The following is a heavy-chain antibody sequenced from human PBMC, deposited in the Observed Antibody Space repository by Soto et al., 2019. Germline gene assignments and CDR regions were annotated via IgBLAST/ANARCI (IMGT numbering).Heavy chain of an antibody. CDR1: GYTFTSYG. V-gene: IGHV1-18*01. J-gene: IGHJ4*02. CDR2: ISDYNGNT. D-gene: IGHD1-26*01. Sequence: ASVKVSCKASGYTFTSYGISWVRQAPGQGLEWMGWISDYNGNTNYAQKLQGRVTMTTDTSTSTACMELRSLRSDDTAVYYCARHSGSLAHHDYWGQGTLVTVSS. CDR3: ARHSGSLAHHDY.